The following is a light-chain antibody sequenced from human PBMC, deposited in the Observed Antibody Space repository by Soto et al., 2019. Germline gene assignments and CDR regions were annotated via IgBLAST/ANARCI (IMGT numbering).Light chain of an antibody. J-gene: IGKJ2*01. Sequence: ELVMTQSPATLSVSPGERVTLSCRASQSLSSNLAWYQQKPGQAPSLLIDAASTRTTGIPARFSGSGSGTEFTLTISSLQSEDFAVYYCQQYNNWPPTFGQGTKVDIK. CDR1: QSLSSN. CDR3: QQYNNWPPT. CDR2: AAS. V-gene: IGKV3-15*01.